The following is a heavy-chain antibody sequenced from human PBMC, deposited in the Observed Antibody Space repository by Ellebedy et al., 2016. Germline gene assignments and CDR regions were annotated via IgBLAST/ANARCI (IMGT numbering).Heavy chain of an antibody. V-gene: IGHV4-34*01. CDR3: ARGASQGTDCNSTSCYGNAFDM. Sequence: SETLSLTXAVYGGSFSPYFWSWIRQPPGKGLEWIGEVNHRGGANYIPSLKSRVTISVNTSKNQFSLKLTSVTAADTALYYCARGASQGTDCNSTSCYGNAFDMWGQGTMVTVSS. D-gene: IGHD2-2*01. CDR1: GGSFSPYF. CDR2: VNHRGGA. J-gene: IGHJ3*02.